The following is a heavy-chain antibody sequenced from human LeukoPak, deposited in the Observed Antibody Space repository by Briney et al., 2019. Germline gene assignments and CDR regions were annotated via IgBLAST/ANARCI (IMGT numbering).Heavy chain of an antibody. CDR1: GGSFSGYY. CDR2: INHSGST. V-gene: IGHV4-34*01. J-gene: IGHJ5*02. Sequence: SETLSLTCAVYGGSFSGYYWSWIRQPPGKGLEWIGEINHSGSTNYNPSLKSRVTISVDTSKNQFSLKLSSVTAADTAVYYCARGTETRPRGWFDPWGQGTLVTVSS. D-gene: IGHD4-17*01. CDR3: ARGTETRPRGWFDP.